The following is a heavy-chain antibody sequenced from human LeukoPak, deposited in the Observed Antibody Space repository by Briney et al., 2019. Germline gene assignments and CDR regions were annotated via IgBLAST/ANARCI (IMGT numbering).Heavy chain of an antibody. D-gene: IGHD2/OR15-2a*01. Sequence: PGGSLRLSCAASGFTFSNYAMYWVRQAPGKGLEWVAVISYDGSNKYYADSVKGRFTISRDNSKNTLYLQMNSLRPEDTAVYYCARDSRISRNSYYGMDVWGQGTTVTVSS. J-gene: IGHJ6*02. CDR2: ISYDGSNK. V-gene: IGHV3-30-3*01. CDR3: ARDSRISRNSYYGMDV. CDR1: GFTFSNYA.